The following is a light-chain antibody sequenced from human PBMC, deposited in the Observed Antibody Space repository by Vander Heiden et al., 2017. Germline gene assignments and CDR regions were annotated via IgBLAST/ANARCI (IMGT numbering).Light chain of an antibody. CDR2: EDN. CDR1: SGSIASNY. CDR3: QSYDSSNSWV. Sequence: NFMLTQPHSVSGSPGKPVTLSCTGSSGSIASNYVQWYQQRPGSAPTTVIYEDNQRPSGVPDRFSGSIDSSSNSASLTISGLKTEDEADYYCQSYDSSNSWVFGGGTKLTVL. J-gene: IGLJ3*02. V-gene: IGLV6-57*02.